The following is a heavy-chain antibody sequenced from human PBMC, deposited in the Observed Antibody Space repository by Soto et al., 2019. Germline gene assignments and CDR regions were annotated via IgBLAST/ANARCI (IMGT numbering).Heavy chain of an antibody. Sequence: SETLSLTCAVYGGSFSGYYWSWIRQPAGKGLEWIGYVFYTGRANYNASLKSRVSISLDTSNYQFSLKLSSVTAADTAVYYCARDGDGRMTTNPYYYNGMDVWGPGTTVTVS. V-gene: IGHV4-59*01. CDR2: VFYTGRA. J-gene: IGHJ6*02. CDR3: ARDGDGRMTTNPYYYNGMDV. D-gene: IGHD4-4*01. CDR1: GGSFSGYY.